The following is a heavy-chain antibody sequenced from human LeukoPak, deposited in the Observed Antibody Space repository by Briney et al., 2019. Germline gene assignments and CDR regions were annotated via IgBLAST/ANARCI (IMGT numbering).Heavy chain of an antibody. V-gene: IGHV3-21*01. D-gene: IGHD6-19*01. CDR2: ISSSSSYI. CDR3: ASSYSSGWYDY. J-gene: IGHJ4*02. Sequence: GGSLRPSCAASAFTFSSYSMNWVRQAPGKGLGWVSSISSSSSYIYYADSVKGRFTISRDNAKNSLYLQMNGLRAEDTSVYYCASSYSSGWYDYWGQGTLVTVSS. CDR1: AFTFSSYS.